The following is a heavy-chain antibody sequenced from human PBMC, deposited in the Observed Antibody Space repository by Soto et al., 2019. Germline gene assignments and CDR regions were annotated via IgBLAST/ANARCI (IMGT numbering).Heavy chain of an antibody. D-gene: IGHD1-26*01. J-gene: IGHJ4*02. CDR3: ARGDGQMAFDY. Sequence: SVKVSCKTSGGTFSRYAFIWVRQAPGQGLEWMGGIIPIFGAPNYAQKFQGRFTITADESTSTVYMGLSSLRSEDAAVYYCARGDGQMAFDYWGQGTLVTVSS. V-gene: IGHV1-69*13. CDR1: GGTFSRYA. CDR2: IIPIFGAP.